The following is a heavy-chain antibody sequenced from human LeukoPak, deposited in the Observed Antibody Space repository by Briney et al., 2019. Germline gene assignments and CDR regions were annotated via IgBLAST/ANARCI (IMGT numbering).Heavy chain of an antibody. J-gene: IGHJ4*02. D-gene: IGHD5-12*01. V-gene: IGHV3-43*01. CDR1: GFTFDDYT. CDR3: ARVRLYSGYEQVDY. Sequence: GGSLRLSCAASGFTFDDYTMHWVRQAPGKGLEWVSLISWDGGSTYYADSVKGRFTISRDNSKNSLYLQMNSLRVEDTAVYYCARVRLYSGYEQVDYWGQGTLVTVSS. CDR2: ISWDGGST.